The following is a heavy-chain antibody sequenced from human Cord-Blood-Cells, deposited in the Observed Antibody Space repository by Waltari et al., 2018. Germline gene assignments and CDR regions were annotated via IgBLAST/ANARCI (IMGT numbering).Heavy chain of an antibody. D-gene: IGHD3-3*01. CDR2: IIPIFGTA. V-gene: IGHV1-69*01. CDR3: ARTDDFWSGYYYNWFDP. Sequence: QVQLVQSGAEVKKPGSSVKVSCKASGGPFSSYAISWVRQAPGQGLEWMGGIIPIFGTANYAQKFQGRVTITADESTSTAYMELSSLRSEDTAVYYCARTDDFWSGYYYNWFDPWGQGTLVTVSS. J-gene: IGHJ5*02. CDR1: GGPFSSYA.